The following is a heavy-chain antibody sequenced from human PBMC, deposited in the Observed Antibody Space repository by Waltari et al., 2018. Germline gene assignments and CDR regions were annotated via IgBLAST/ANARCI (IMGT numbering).Heavy chain of an antibody. CDR1: GYSLSSGYY. CDR3: AVNVGYYNNYNWFDP. Sequence: QVQLQESGPGLVKPSETLSLTCAVSGYSLSSGYYWGWIRQPPGKGLEWIASIYHSGSTYYNPSIKSRVTISVDTSKNHFSRKLNSVTAADTAVYYCAVNVGYYNNYNWFDPWGQGTLVTVSS. CDR2: IYHSGST. V-gene: IGHV4-38-2*01. J-gene: IGHJ5*02. D-gene: IGHD3-10*01.